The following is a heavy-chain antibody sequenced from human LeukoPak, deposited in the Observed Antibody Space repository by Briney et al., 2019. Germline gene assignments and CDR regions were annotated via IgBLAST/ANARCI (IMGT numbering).Heavy chain of an antibody. J-gene: IGHJ6*02. CDR1: GGSISSSSYY. CDR3: ARETPGLLWFGESRGYYGMDV. D-gene: IGHD3-10*01. CDR2: IYYSGST. V-gene: IGHV4-39*07. Sequence: SETLSLTCTVSGGSISSSSYYWGWIRQPPGKGLEWIGSIYYSGSTYYNPSLKSRVTISVDTSKNQFSLKLSSVTAADTAVYYCARETPGLLWFGESRGYYGMDVWGQGTTVTVSS.